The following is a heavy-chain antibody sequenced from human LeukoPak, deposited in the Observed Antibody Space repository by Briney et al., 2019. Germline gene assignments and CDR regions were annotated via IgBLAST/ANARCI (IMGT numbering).Heavy chain of an antibody. CDR3: ARQFITLIVVVITPNWFDP. V-gene: IGHV4-39*01. CDR2: IYYSGTT. CDR1: GDSITNSSYY. D-gene: IGHD3-22*01. J-gene: IGHJ5*02. Sequence: SETLSLTCTVSGDSITNSSYYWRWIRQPPGKGLEWIGSIYYSGTTSYNPSLKSRVTMSVDTSKNQFSLKLNSVTAADTAVYYCARQFITLIVVVITPNWFDPWGQGTLVTVSS.